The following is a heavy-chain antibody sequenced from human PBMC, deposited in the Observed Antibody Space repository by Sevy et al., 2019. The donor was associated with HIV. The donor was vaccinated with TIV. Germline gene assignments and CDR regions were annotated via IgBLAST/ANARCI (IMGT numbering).Heavy chain of an antibody. CDR1: GYTFTSYG. CDR2: ISAYNGNT. Sequence: ASVKVSCKASGYTFTSYGISWVRQATGQGLEWMGWISAYNGNTNYAQKLQGRVTMTTDTSTSTAYMELRSLRSDDTAVYYCARDHDYYDQPDYWGQGTLVTVSS. D-gene: IGHD3-22*01. CDR3: ARDHDYYDQPDY. J-gene: IGHJ4*02. V-gene: IGHV1-18*01.